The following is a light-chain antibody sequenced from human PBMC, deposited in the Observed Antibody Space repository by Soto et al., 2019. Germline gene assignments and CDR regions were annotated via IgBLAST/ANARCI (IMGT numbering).Light chain of an antibody. CDR1: DSDVGAYNY. CDR3: SSYTTSSTLDVE. J-gene: IGLJ2*01. Sequence: QSVLTQPASVSGSPGQSITISCTGTDSDVGAYNYVSWYQQHPGKAPKLMIYEVSNRPSGVSNRFSGSKSGNTASLTISGLQAEDEAEYYCSSYTTSSTLDVEFGGGTKLTVL. CDR2: EVS. V-gene: IGLV2-14*01.